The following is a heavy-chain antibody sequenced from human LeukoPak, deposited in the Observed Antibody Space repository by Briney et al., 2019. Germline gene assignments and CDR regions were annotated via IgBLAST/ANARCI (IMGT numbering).Heavy chain of an antibody. J-gene: IGHJ2*01. CDR3: ARESLDYGDYGWYFDL. CDR2: ISSNGGST. Sequence: GGSLRLSCAASGFTFSSYAMHWVRQAPGKGLEYVSAISSNGGSTYYANSVKGRFTISRDNSKNTLYLQMGSLRAEDMAMYYCARESLDYGDYGWYFDLWGRGTLVTVSS. D-gene: IGHD4-17*01. CDR1: GFTFSSYA. V-gene: IGHV3-64*01.